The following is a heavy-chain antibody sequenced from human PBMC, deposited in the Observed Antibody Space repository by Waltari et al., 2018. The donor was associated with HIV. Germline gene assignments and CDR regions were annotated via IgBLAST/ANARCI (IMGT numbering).Heavy chain of an antibody. V-gene: IGHV4-34*01. CDR2: INHSGST. CDR3: ARADPYSSSWYGSPSGWFDP. CDR1: GGSFSGYY. Sequence: QVQLQQWGAGLLKPSETLSLTCAVYGGSFSGYYWSWIRQPPGKGLEWIGEINHSGSTNYNPSLKSRVTISVDTSKNQFSLKLSSVTAADTAVYYCARADPYSSSWYGSPSGWFDPWGQGTLVTVSS. D-gene: IGHD6-13*01. J-gene: IGHJ5*02.